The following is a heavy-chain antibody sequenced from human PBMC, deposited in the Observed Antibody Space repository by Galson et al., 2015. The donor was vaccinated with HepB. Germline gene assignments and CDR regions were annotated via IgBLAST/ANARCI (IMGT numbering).Heavy chain of an antibody. J-gene: IGHJ5*02. D-gene: IGHD3-10*01. CDR3: ARGPARVSTPGRGNWLDR. CDR2: IIPIFGTA. CDR1: GDGFSSHA. V-gene: IGHV1-69*13. Sequence: SVKVSCKASGDGFSSHAITWVRQAPGQGLEWMGGIIPIFGTADDAQKFQGRVTLTADGATKTVYMVLWSLTSEDTAVYYCARGPARVSTPGRGNWLDRWGQGTLVTVSS.